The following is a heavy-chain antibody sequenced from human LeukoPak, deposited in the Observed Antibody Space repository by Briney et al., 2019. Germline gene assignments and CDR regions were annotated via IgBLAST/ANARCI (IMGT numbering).Heavy chain of an antibody. Sequence: GGSLRLSCAASGFTFSSYSMNWVRQAPGKGLEWVSSISSSSSYIYYADSVKGRFTISRDNAKNSLYLQMNSLRAEDTAVYYCARDMRITIFNYYGMDVWGQGTTVTVSS. J-gene: IGHJ6*02. CDR3: ARDMRITIFNYYGMDV. CDR1: GFTFSSYS. V-gene: IGHV3-21*01. CDR2: ISSSSSYI. D-gene: IGHD3-3*01.